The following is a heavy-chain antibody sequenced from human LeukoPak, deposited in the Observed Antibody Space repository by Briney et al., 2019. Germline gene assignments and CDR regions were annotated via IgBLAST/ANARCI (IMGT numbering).Heavy chain of an antibody. D-gene: IGHD7-27*01. CDR3: ANDRKDWGLFDY. CDR1: GFTFDDYA. CDR2: ISGDGSNT. Sequence: GGSLRLSCAASGFTFDDYAMHWVRQAPGKGLEWVSLISGDGSNTYYADSVKGRFTISRDNSKNSLYLQMNSLRIEDTAFYYCANDRKDWGLFDYWGQGTLVTISS. J-gene: IGHJ4*02. V-gene: IGHV3-43*02.